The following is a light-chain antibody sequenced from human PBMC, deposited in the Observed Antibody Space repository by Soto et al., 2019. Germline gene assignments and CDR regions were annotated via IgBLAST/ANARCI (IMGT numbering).Light chain of an antibody. Sequence: DIQMTQSPSTLSASVGDRVTITCRASQSISSWLAWYQQKPGKAPKLLIYDASSLESGVPSRFGGSGSGTEFTLTISSLQPDDFETYYCQQYNSYSPETFGQGTKVEIK. CDR2: DAS. J-gene: IGKJ1*01. CDR3: QQYNSYSPET. CDR1: QSISSW. V-gene: IGKV1-5*01.